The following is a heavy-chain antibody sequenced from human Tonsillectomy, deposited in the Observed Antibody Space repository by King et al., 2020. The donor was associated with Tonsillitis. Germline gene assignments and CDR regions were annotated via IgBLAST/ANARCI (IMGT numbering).Heavy chain of an antibody. CDR1: GCIFDDYA. D-gene: IGHD3-10*01. V-gene: IGHV3-43*02. Sequence: VQLVESGGGVVQPGGSLRLSCAASGCIFDDYAMHWFRQAPGKGLEWVSLISGDGDSAYFADSVKGRFTISRDSSKNSLYLQMNSLRTEDTALYYCAKDRWLGDLYGYFDYWGQGTLVTVSS. J-gene: IGHJ4*02. CDR3: AKDRWLGDLYGYFDY. CDR2: ISGDGDSA.